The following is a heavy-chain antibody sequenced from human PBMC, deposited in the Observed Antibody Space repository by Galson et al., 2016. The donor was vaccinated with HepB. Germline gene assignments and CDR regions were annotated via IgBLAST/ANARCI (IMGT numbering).Heavy chain of an antibody. CDR1: GFTFSSYD. D-gene: IGHD4-23*01. Sequence: SLRLSCAASGFTFSSYDMHWVRQAPGKGLEWVAVISYDGSNKYYVDSLKGRFTVSRDNSKNTLYLQRNSLRAEDTAVYYCAKVSSLGGSHGGFQHWGQGTLVTVSS. CDR3: AKVSSLGGSHGGFQH. J-gene: IGHJ1*01. V-gene: IGHV3-30*18. CDR2: ISYDGSNK.